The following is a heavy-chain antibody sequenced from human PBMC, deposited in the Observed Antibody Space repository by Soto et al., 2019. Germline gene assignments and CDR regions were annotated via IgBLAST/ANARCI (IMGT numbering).Heavy chain of an antibody. CDR3: ARGQWLEGGPDY. J-gene: IGHJ4*02. D-gene: IGHD6-19*01. V-gene: IGHV2-70*11. CDR1: GFSLSTNGMC. CDR2: IDWDDDK. Sequence: SGPTLVNPTQTLTLTCTFSGFSLSTNGMCVSWIRQPPGKALEWLARIDWDDDKYYSTSLKTRLTISKDTSKNQVVLTMTNMDPVDTATYYCARGQWLEGGPDYWGQGTLVTVSS.